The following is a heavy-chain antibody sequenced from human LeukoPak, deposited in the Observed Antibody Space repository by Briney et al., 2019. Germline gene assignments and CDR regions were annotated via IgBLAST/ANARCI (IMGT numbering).Heavy chain of an antibody. Sequence: SETLSLTCTVSGGSISSYYWSWIPQPPGKGLEWIGYIYYSGSTNYNPSLKSRVTISVDTSKNQFSLKLSSVTAADTAVYYCARAVYYDLWSGYYTWDVKGSYYYYYMDVWGKGTTVTVSS. V-gene: IGHV4-59*01. J-gene: IGHJ6*03. CDR2: IYYSGST. CDR3: ARAVYYDLWSGYYTWDVKGSYYYYYMDV. D-gene: IGHD3-3*01. CDR1: GGSISSYY.